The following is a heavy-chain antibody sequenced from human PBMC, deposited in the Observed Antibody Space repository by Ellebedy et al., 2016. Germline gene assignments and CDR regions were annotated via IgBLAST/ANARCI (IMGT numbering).Heavy chain of an antibody. Sequence: LSLTCAVYGGSFSGYYWSWIRQAPGKGLEWVSYISSSGSTIYYADSVKGRFTISRDNAKNSLYLQMNSLRAEDTAVYYCARGRWFDPWGQGTLVTVSS. CDR3: ARGRWFDP. CDR2: ISSSGSTI. V-gene: IGHV3-11*01. CDR1: GGSFSGYY. J-gene: IGHJ5*02.